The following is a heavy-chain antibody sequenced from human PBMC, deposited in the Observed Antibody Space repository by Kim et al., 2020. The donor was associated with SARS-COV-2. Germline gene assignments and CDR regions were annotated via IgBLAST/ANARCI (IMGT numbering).Heavy chain of an antibody. Sequence: GGSLRLSCAASGFTFSSYGMHWVRQAPGKGLEWVAVISYDGSNKYYADSVKGRFTISRDNSKNTLYLQMNSLRAEDTAVYYCARDSGWLQTQYYFDYWGQGTLVTVSS. CDR2: ISYDGSNK. J-gene: IGHJ4*02. CDR1: GFTFSSYG. CDR3: ARDSGWLQTQYYFDY. D-gene: IGHD5-12*01. V-gene: IGHV3-33*05.